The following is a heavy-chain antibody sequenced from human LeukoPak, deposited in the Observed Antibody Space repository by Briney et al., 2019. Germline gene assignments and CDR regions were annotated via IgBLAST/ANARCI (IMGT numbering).Heavy chain of an antibody. D-gene: IGHD4-17*01. J-gene: IGHJ6*03. CDR2: IYTSGST. V-gene: IGHV4-4*07. Sequence: PSETLSLTCTVSGGSISSYYWSWIRQPAAKGLERIGRIYTSGSTNYNPSLKSRVTMSVDTSKNQFSLKLSSVTAADTAVYYCARVHDYGDYGRFMDVGGKGTTVTVSS. CDR3: ARVHDYGDYGRFMDV. CDR1: GGSISSYY.